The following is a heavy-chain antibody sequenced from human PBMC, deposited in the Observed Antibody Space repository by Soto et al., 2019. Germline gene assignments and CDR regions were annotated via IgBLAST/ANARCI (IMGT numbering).Heavy chain of an antibody. CDR2: INHSGST. CDR1: DGYFRCHY. D-gene: IGHD3-3*01. J-gene: IGHJ6*02. CDR3: ARAPLITIFGVVINYYYYGMDV. V-gene: IGHV4-34*01. Sequence: SGTMRLTRAVDDGYFRCHYWSWIRQKQGKGLEWIGEINHSGSTNYNPSLRSRVTISVDTSKNQFSLKLSSVTAADTAVYYCARAPLITIFGVVINYYYYGMDVLGQGTTVTVSS.